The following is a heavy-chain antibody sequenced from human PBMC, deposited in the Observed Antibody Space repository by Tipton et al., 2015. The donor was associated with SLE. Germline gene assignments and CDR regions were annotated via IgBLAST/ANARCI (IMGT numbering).Heavy chain of an antibody. J-gene: IGHJ3*02. V-gene: IGHV4-31*03. Sequence: TLSLTCTVSGGSISSGGYYWSWIRQHPGKGLEWIGYIYYSGSTYYNPSLKSRVTISVDTSKNQFSLKLSSVTAADTAVYYSAGERQHLDGTENKFDIWGQGTMVTVSS. D-gene: IGHD6-13*01. CDR3: AGERQHLDGTENKFDI. CDR1: GGSISSGGYY. CDR2: IYYSGST.